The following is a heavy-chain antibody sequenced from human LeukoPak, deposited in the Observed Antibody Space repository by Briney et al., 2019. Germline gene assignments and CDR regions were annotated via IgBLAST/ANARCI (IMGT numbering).Heavy chain of an antibody. CDR2: IYTSGST. Sequence: SETLSLTCTVSGGSISSGSYYWSWIRQPAGKGLEWIGRIYTSGSTNYNPSLKSRVAISVDTSKNQFSLKLSSVTAADTAVYYCARVPGRGYCSSTSCYHYYYMDVWGKGTTVTVSS. CDR3: ARVPGRGYCSSTSCYHYYYMDV. CDR1: GGSISSGSYY. D-gene: IGHD2-2*01. V-gene: IGHV4-61*02. J-gene: IGHJ6*03.